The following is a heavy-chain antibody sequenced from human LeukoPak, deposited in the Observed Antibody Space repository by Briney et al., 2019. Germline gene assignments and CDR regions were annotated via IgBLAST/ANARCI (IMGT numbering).Heavy chain of an antibody. V-gene: IGHV3-74*01. CDR3: ARDQDLYYFDY. CDR1: GFTFSTYW. CDR2: IYSDGSGT. Sequence: GGSLRLSCAASGFTFSTYWMHWVRQAPGKGLVWVSRIYSDGSGTGYADSVRGRFTISRDNAKNTLYLQMNNLRAEDTAVYYCARDQDLYYFDYWGQGTPVTVSS. J-gene: IGHJ4*02.